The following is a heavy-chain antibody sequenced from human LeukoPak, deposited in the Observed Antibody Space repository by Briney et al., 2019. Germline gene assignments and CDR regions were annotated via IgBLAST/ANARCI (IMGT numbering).Heavy chain of an antibody. CDR1: GDSISSSNW. CDR3: ARGPPILEWSTYYYYYYMDV. Sequence: SETLSLTCAVSGDSISSSNWWSWVRQPPGKGLEWIGEIYHSGSTNYNPSLKSRVTISVDKSKNQFSLKLSSVTAADTAVYYCARGPPILEWSTYYYYYYMDVWGKGTTVTVSS. D-gene: IGHD3-3*01. V-gene: IGHV4-4*02. J-gene: IGHJ6*03. CDR2: IYHSGST.